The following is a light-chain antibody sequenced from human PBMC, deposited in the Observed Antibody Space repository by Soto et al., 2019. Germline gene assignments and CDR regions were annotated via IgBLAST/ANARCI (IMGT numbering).Light chain of an antibody. CDR3: CSYAGSYTYV. CDR2: DVS. V-gene: IGLV2-11*01. Sequence: QSVLTQPRPVSGSPGQSVTISCTGTSSGVGGYNYVSWYQQHPGKAPKLMIYDVSKRPSGVPDRFSGSKSGNTASLTISGLQAEDDADYYCCSYAGSYTYVFGTGTNVTGL. J-gene: IGLJ1*01. CDR1: SSGVGGYNY.